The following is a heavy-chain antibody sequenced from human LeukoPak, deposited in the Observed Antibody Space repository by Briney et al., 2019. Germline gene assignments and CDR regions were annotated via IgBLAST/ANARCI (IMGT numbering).Heavy chain of an antibody. CDR3: ATCSGYCSGGSSERGMDV. Sequence: SETLSLTCAVYGGSFSGYYWSWIRQPPGKGLEWIGEINHSGSTNYNPSLKSRVTISVDTSKNQFSLKLSSVTAADTAVYYCATCSGYCSGGSSERGMDVWGQGTTVTVSS. J-gene: IGHJ6*02. V-gene: IGHV4-34*01. D-gene: IGHD2-15*01. CDR1: GGSFSGYY. CDR2: INHSGST.